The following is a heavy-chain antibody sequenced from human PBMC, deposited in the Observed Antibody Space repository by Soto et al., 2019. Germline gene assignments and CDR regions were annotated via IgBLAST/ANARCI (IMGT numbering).Heavy chain of an antibody. CDR2: INPNNGST. CDR1: GYTFTGYY. J-gene: IGHJ3*02. CDR3: ARAKVTSGNDAFDI. Sequence: GASVKVSCKASGYTFTGYYMHWVRQAPGQRLEWMGRINPNNGSTKYAQKFQGRVTITRDTSTSTANMELSSLRSEDTVVYYCARAKVTSGNDAFDIWGQGTMVTVSS. D-gene: IGHD4-4*01. V-gene: IGHV1-2*01.